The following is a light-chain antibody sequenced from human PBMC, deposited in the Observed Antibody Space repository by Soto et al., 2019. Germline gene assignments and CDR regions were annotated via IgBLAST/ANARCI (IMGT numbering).Light chain of an antibody. CDR2: DAS. CDR3: QQRSTWPLT. CDR1: QRISSH. J-gene: IGKJ4*01. V-gene: IGKV3-11*01. Sequence: EIVLTQSPATLSLSPGERATLSCRASQRISSHLSVYQQKPGQTPSLLMYDASNRATAVPARFSGSGSGTDFAVTISSLEPEDLAVYYCQQRSTWPLTFGGGTKVEIK.